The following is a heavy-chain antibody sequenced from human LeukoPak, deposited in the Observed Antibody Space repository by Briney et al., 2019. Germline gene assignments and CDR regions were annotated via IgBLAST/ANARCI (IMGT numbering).Heavy chain of an antibody. J-gene: IGHJ5*02. V-gene: IGHV3-15*01. CDR1: GSTFNDAC. Sequence: PGGSLRLSCAASGSTFNDACMTWVRQDPGKGLEWVGCIKSKNVGGTTDYAAPVKGRFTISRDDSKNTVYLQMNSLKIEDTAVYYCTSHAAFDPWGQGTLVIVSS. CDR2: IKSKNVGGTT. CDR3: TSHAAFDP.